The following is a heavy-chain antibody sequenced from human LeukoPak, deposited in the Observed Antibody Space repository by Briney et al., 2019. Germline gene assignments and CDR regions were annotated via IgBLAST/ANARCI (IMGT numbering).Heavy chain of an antibody. CDR3: ARVLGRQIAVAGDDY. J-gene: IGHJ4*02. CDR2: ISTYNGNT. V-gene: IGHV1-18*01. Sequence: GASVKVSCKASGYTFTDYGIHWVRQAPGQGLEWMGWISTYNGNTNYVQNLQGGVAMTTDASTSTAFMELRSLRSDDTAVYYCARVLGRQIAVAGDDYWGQGTLVTVSS. D-gene: IGHD6-19*01. CDR1: GYTFTDYG.